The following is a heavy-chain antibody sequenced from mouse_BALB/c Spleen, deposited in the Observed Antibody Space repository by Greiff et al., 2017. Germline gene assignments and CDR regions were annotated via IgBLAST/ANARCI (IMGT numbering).Heavy chain of an antibody. J-gene: IGHJ2*01. V-gene: IGHV3-2*02. CDR1: GYSITSDYA. CDR3: ATYYASYFDY. Sequence: EVKVEESGPGLVKPSQSLSLTCTVTGYSITSDYAWNWIRQFPGNKLEWMGYISYSGSTSYNPSLKSRISITRDTSKNQFFLQLNSVTTEDTATYYCATYYASYFDYWGQGTTLTVSS. D-gene: IGHD1-1*02. CDR2: ISYSGST.